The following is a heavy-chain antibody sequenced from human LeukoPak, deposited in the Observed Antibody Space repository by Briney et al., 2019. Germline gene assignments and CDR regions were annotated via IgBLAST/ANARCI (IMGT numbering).Heavy chain of an antibody. Sequence: GGSLRLSCVASGFTFSSYAMSWVRQAPGKGLEWVSTISDSGDYTYYAVSVKGRFTISRDNSKNTLYLQMDSLRAEDTAIHYCAKVPYSDYGSGRPPFMDVWGQGTTVAVSS. CDR2: ISDSGDYT. CDR1: GFTFSSYA. D-gene: IGHD3-10*01. CDR3: AKVPYSDYGSGRPPFMDV. V-gene: IGHV3-23*01. J-gene: IGHJ6*02.